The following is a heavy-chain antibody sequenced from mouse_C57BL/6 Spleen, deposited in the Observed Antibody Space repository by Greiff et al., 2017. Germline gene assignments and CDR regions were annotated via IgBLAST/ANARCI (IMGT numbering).Heavy chain of an antibody. Sequence: VQLVESGPELVKPGASVKISCKASGYAFSSSWMNWVKQRPGKGLEWIGRIYPGDGDTNYNGKFKGKATLTADKSSSTAYMQLSSLTSEDSAVYFCASGITTLYYYAMDYWGQGTSVTVSS. CDR3: ASGITTLYYYAMDY. CDR1: GYAFSSSW. D-gene: IGHD2-4*01. V-gene: IGHV1-82*01. CDR2: IYPGDGDT. J-gene: IGHJ4*01.